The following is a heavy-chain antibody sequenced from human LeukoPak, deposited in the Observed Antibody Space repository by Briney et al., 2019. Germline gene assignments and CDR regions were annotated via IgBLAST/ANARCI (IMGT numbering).Heavy chain of an antibody. CDR1: GYTFTSYG. CDR3: ARGFETYFYVSGSYYNARPVDY. CDR2: ISAYNGNT. J-gene: IGHJ4*02. D-gene: IGHD3-10*01. Sequence: ASVKVSCKTSGYTFTSYGISWVRQAPAQGLEWMGWISAYNGNTNYAQKLQGRVTMTTDTSTSTAYMELRSLRSDDTAVYYCARGFETYFYVSGSYYNARPVDYWGQGTLVTVSS. V-gene: IGHV1-18*01.